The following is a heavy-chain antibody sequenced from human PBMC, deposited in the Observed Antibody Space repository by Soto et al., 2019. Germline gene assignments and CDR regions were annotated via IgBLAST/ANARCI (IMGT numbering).Heavy chain of an antibody. D-gene: IGHD3-22*01. CDR3: TTDSYTSVIVVRFDY. J-gene: IGHJ4*01. CDR2: IKSKGHGGTT. CDR1: GFAFSNAW. V-gene: IGHV3-15*07. Sequence: EVQLVESGGGLVKPGGSLRLSCAASGFAFSNAWINWVRQAPGKGLEWVGRIKSKGHGGTTDFAEPVRGRFAISRDDSRNLVYMQMNSLNTEDTAVYYCTTDSYTSVIVVRFDYWGHGTLVTVSS.